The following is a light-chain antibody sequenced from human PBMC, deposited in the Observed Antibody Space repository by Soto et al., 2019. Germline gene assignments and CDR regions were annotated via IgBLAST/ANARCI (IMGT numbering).Light chain of an antibody. CDR2: DAS. J-gene: IGKJ5*01. V-gene: IGKV3-11*01. Sequence: EIVLTQSPATLSLSTGERATLSCRASQSVRRYLAWYQQKPGQAPRLLIYDASTRATGIPARFSGSGSETDFTLTITCQEPEDFAVYYCQQRNNWPPITFGRGTRLEI. CDR3: QQRNNWPPIT. CDR1: QSVRRY.